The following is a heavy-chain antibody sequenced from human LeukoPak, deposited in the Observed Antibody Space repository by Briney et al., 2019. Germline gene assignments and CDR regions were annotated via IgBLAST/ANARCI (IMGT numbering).Heavy chain of an antibody. J-gene: IGHJ6*02. Sequence: SETLSLTCTVSGGSISSYYWSWIRQPPGKGLEWIGYIYYSGSTNYNPSLKSRVTISVDTSKNQFSLKLSSVTAADTAVYYCARVILTYGMDVWGQGTTVTVSS. CDR2: IYYSGST. CDR1: GGSISSYY. D-gene: IGHD3-9*01. V-gene: IGHV4-59*08. CDR3: ARVILTYGMDV.